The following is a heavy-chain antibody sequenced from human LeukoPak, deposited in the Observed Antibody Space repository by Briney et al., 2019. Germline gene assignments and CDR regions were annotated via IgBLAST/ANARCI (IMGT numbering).Heavy chain of an antibody. J-gene: IGHJ5*02. D-gene: IGHD6-13*01. V-gene: IGHV3-30*04. CDR1: GFTFSSYA. CDR2: ISYDGSNK. Sequence: HPGRSLRLSCAASGFTFSSYAMHWVRQAPGKGLEWVAVISYDGSNKYYADSVKGRFTISRDNSKNTLYPQMNSLRAEDTAVYYCARDHGSSWGQGTLVTVSS. CDR3: ARDHGSS.